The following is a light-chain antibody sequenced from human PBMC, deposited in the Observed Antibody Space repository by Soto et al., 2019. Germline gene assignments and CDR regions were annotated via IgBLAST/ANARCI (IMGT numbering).Light chain of an antibody. J-gene: IGLJ3*02. CDR2: EDD. V-gene: IGLV1-51*02. Sequence: QSVLTQPPSVSAAPGQTVTISCSGSSFNIGNNYVSWYQQLPGTAPKLLIREDDKRPSGIPDRFSGSKSGTSATLGITGLQTGDEADYYCATWDSSLSAGVFGAGTKLTVL. CDR1: SFNIGNNY. CDR3: ATWDSSLSAGV.